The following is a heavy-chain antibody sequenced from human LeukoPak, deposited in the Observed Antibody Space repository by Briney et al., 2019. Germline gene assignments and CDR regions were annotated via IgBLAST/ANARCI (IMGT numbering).Heavy chain of an antibody. CDR3: ARAGGLGDFEH. D-gene: IGHD3-10*01. V-gene: IGHV3-30*03. J-gene: IGHJ4*02. CDR1: GFTFSSYG. Sequence: GGSLGLSCAASGFTFSSYGMHCVRQAPGKGLEWVAVISYDGSNKYYADSVKGRFTISRDNSKNTLYLQMNSLRAEDTAVYFCARAGGLGDFEHWGQGTLVPVSS. CDR2: ISYDGSNK.